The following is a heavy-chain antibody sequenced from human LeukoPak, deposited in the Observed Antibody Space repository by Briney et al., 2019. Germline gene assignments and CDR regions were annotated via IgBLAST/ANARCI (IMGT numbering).Heavy chain of an antibody. Sequence: KSSETLSLTCAVYGGSISGYYWSWIRQPPGKGLEWIGEINHSGSTNYNPSLKSRVTISVDTSKNQFSLKLSSVTAADTAVYYCARGSVSVGRWFDPWGQGTLVTVSS. CDR2: INHSGST. CDR1: GGSISGYY. V-gene: IGHV4-34*01. D-gene: IGHD5/OR15-5a*01. J-gene: IGHJ5*02. CDR3: ARGSVSVGRWFDP.